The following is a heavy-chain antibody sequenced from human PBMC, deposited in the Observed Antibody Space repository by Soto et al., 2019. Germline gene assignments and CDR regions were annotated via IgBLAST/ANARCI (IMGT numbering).Heavy chain of an antibody. CDR1: GYSFTSFW. Sequence: GESLKISCKGSGYSFTSFWMGWVRQMPGKGLEWMGIIYPGDSDTRYSPSFQGQVTISADKSISTAYLQWSSLKASDTATYYCARQLKPTHQPPGGNDYGELGYYYYGMDVWGQGTTVTVSS. J-gene: IGHJ6*02. CDR3: ARQLKPTHQPPGGNDYGELGYYYYGMDV. V-gene: IGHV5-51*01. CDR2: IYPGDSDT. D-gene: IGHD4-17*01.